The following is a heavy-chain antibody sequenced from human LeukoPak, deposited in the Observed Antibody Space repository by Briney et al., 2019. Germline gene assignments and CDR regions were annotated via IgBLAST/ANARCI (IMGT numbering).Heavy chain of an antibody. CDR3: ASKSSYAFDI. D-gene: IGHD6-13*01. V-gene: IGHV3-23*01. J-gene: IGHJ3*02. CDR2: ITDSGGGT. Sequence: GGSLRLSCAASGFTFSSYAMSWVRQAPGKGLDWVSSITDSGGGTYYADSVKGRFAISRDNSKNTLYLQMSSLRAEDTAVYSCASKSSYAFDIWGQGTMVTVSS. CDR1: GFTFSSYA.